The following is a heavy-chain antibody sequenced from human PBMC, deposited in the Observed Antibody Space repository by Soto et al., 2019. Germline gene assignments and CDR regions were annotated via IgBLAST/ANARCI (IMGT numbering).Heavy chain of an antibody. D-gene: IGHD2-2*01. J-gene: IGHJ1*01. Sequence: QVQLQQWGAGLLKPSETLSLTCAVYGGSLSAYYWSWIRQPPGKGLEWIGEINPSGTTNYNPSLKSRVTISVDTSKNQSSLKLSSVTAADTAVYHCALAPAAHILHWGQGTLVTVSS. CDR3: ALAPAAHILH. V-gene: IGHV4-34*01. CDR2: INPSGTT. CDR1: GGSLSAYY.